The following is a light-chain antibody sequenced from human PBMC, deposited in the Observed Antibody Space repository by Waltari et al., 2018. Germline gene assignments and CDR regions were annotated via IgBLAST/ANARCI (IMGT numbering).Light chain of an antibody. CDR2: KAS. CDR1: QTINNW. V-gene: IGKV1-5*03. Sequence: DIQMTQSPSTLSASVGDRVTITCRASQTINNWLAWYQHKPGQAPKLLISKASHLEPWVPSRFSGSGFGTEFTLTISSLQPDDFAVYFCQQYSSPYTSGQGTRVEVK. J-gene: IGKJ2*01. CDR3: QQYSSPYT.